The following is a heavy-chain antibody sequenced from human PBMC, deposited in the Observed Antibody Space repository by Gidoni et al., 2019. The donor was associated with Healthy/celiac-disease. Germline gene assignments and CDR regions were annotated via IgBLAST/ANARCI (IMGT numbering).Heavy chain of an antibody. CDR3: AKTECGIIAVAGTVDY. CDR2: ISGSGGRP. Sequence: EVQLLESGGGLVQPGGSLRLSCAASGFTFGSYAMSWVRQAPGKGLGWGSAISGSGGRPYYADSVKGRFTISRDNSKNTLYLQMNSLRAEDTAVYYCAKTECGIIAVAGTVDYWGQGTLVTVSS. D-gene: IGHD6-19*01. V-gene: IGHV3-23*01. J-gene: IGHJ4*02. CDR1: GFTFGSYA.